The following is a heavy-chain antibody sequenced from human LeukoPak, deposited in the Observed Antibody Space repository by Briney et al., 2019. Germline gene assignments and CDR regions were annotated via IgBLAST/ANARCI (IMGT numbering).Heavy chain of an antibody. J-gene: IGHJ6*03. D-gene: IGHD3-22*01. Sequence: ASVKVSCKASGYTFTSYGISWVRQAPGQGLEWMGWISAYNGNSNYAQKLQGRVTMTTDTSTSTGYMELRSLRSDDTAVYYCARDAGKTPYYYDSSGSYYYYYMDVWGKGPTVTVSS. CDR3: ARDAGKTPYYYDSSGSYYYYYMDV. CDR1: GYTFTSYG. CDR2: ISAYNGNS. V-gene: IGHV1-18*01.